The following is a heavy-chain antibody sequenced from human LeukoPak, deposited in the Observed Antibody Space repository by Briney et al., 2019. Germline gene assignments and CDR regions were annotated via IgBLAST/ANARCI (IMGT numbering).Heavy chain of an antibody. D-gene: IGHD5-12*01. CDR2: ISYDGSNK. Sequence: PGGSLRLSCVASGFTFNTYSMHWVRQAPGKGLEWVAVISYDGSNKYYADSVKGRFTISRDNSKNTLYLQMNSLRAEDAAVYYCARDRSIVATILFDYWGQGTLVTVSS. CDR3: ARDRSIVATILFDY. V-gene: IGHV3-30-3*01. CDR1: GFTFNTYS. J-gene: IGHJ4*02.